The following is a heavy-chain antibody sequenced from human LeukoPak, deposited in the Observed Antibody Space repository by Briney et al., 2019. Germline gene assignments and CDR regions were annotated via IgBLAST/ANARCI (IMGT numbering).Heavy chain of an antibody. CDR2: INHRGHT. CDR3: ARDPTTVVTLPYYFDF. Sequence: SETLSLACAVYGGSFIGYHWNWIRQTPEKGLEWIGEINHRGHTNYNPSLESRVTISVDTSKNQFSLKLRSVTAADTAVYYCARDPTTVVTLPYYFDFWGPGTLVTVSS. CDR1: GGSFIGYH. D-gene: IGHD4-23*01. V-gene: IGHV4-34*01. J-gene: IGHJ4*02.